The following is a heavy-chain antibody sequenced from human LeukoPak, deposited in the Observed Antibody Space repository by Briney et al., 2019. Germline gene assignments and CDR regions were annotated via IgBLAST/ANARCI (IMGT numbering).Heavy chain of an antibody. Sequence: KCGESLKISCKGSGYSFTSYWIGWVRQMPGKGLEWMGIIYPGDSDTRYSPSFQGQVTISADKSISTAYLQWSSLKASDTAMYYCARRTRYSGSYSGSFDYWGQGTLVTVSS. CDR2: IYPGDSDT. J-gene: IGHJ4*02. CDR3: ARRTRYSGSYSGSFDY. D-gene: IGHD1-26*01. V-gene: IGHV5-51*01. CDR1: GYSFTSYW.